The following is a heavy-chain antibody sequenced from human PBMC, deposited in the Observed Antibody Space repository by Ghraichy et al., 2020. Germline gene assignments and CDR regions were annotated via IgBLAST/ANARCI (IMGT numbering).Heavy chain of an antibody. CDR2: IYYDGST. V-gene: IGHV4-59*01. D-gene: IGHD5-24*01. Sequence: SETLSLTCTVSGGSITSYYWNWIRQPPGKGLEWIGYIYYDGSTNYHPSLKSRVTISLDTSKNQFSLKLRSVTAADTAMYYCARERGDGYNSVDWGQGTLVTVSS. CDR1: GGSITSYY. CDR3: ARERGDGYNSVD. J-gene: IGHJ4*02.